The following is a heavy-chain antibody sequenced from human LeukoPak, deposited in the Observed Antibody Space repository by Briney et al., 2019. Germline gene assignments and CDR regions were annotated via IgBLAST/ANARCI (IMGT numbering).Heavy chain of an antibody. D-gene: IGHD2-2*02. CDR3: AREAEYQLLYFYYYYGMDV. CDR2: MNPNSGNT. J-gene: IGHJ6*02. CDR1: GYTFTSYV. V-gene: IGHV1-8*01. Sequence: ASVKVSCKASGYTFTSYVINWVRQATGQGLEWMGWMNPNSGNTGYAQKFQGRVTMTRNTSISTAYMELSSLRSKDTAVYYCAREAEYQLLYFYYYYGMDVWGQGTTVTVSS.